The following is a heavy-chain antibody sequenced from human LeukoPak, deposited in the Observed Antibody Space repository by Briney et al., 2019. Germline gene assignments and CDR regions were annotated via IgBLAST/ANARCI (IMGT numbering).Heavy chain of an antibody. CDR3: ARDLWSGYWRGYFDF. V-gene: IGHV3-48*03. CDR2: ISSSGSTI. J-gene: IGHJ4*02. CDR1: GFTFSSYE. D-gene: IGHD3-3*01. Sequence: PGGPLRLSCGASGFTFSSYEMNWVRQAPGKGLEWVSYISSSGSTIYHADSVKGRFTISRDNAKNSLYLQMNSLRVEDTAVYYCARDLWSGYWRGYFDFWGQGTLVTVSS.